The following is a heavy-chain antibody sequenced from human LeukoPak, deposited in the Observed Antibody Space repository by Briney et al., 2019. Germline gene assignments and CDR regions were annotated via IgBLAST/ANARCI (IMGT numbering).Heavy chain of an antibody. D-gene: IGHD6-6*01. CDR1: GFTFSSYG. Sequence: GGSLRLSCAASGFTFSSYGMSWVRQAQGKGLEWVSSISGGGGNTYSADSVKGRFTISRDNSKNTLYLQLNNLRAEDTAVYYCAKDRSSSSYYGMDVWGQGTTVTVSS. CDR2: ISGGGGNT. CDR3: AKDRSSSSYYGMDV. V-gene: IGHV3-23*01. J-gene: IGHJ6*02.